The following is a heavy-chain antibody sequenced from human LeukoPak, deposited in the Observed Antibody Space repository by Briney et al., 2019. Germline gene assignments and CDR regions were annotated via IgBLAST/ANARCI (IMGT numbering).Heavy chain of an antibody. Sequence: GGSLRLSCAASGFTFSNFWMAWVRQAPGKGLEWVAHIKEDGSDKKYVDSVKGRFTVSRDNPKNSLYLQMNSLRAEDTAVYYCARDIGYHTFDYWGQGGLVTVSS. CDR2: IKEDGSDK. J-gene: IGHJ4*02. D-gene: IGHD5-12*01. CDR1: GFTFSNFW. V-gene: IGHV3-7*05. CDR3: ARDIGYHTFDY.